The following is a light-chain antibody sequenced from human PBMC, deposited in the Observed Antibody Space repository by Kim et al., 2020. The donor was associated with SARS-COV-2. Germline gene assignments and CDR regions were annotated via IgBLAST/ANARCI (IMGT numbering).Light chain of an antibody. CDR2: YDS. CDR3: QVWDSSRDPVV. Sequence: PRKKAKITCGGNIIGSESVQWYQQKPGQAPVLVSYYDSDRPSGIPERFSGSNSGNTATLTISRVEAGDEADYYCQVWDSSRDPVVFGGGTQLTVL. J-gene: IGLJ2*01. CDR1: IIGSES. V-gene: IGLV3-21*04.